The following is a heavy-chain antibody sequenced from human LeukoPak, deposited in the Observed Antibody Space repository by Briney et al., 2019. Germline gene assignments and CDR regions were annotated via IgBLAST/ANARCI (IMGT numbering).Heavy chain of an antibody. V-gene: IGHV4-4*02. CDR3: ARVTSSFNEYYYYYMDV. J-gene: IGHJ6*03. Sequence: PSETLSLTCAVSGGSISSSNWWSWVRQPPGKGLEWIGEIYHSGSTNYNPSLKSRVTISVDKSKNQFSLKLSSVTAADTAVYHCARVTSSFNEYYYYYMDVWGKGTTVTISS. CDR2: IYHSGST. D-gene: IGHD2-2*01. CDR1: GGSISSSNW.